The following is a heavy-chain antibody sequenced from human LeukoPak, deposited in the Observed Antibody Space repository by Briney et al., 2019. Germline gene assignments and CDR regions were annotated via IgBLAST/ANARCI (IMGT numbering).Heavy chain of an antibody. D-gene: IGHD2-21*02. V-gene: IGHV3-21*01. J-gene: IGHJ4*02. CDR3: ARGEYCGGDCYSD. CDR2: ISSSSYI. CDR1: GFTFSSYI. Sequence: PGGSLRLSCAASGFTFSSYIMNWVRQAPGKGLEWVSSISSSSYIYYADSVKGRFTIYRVNAKNSLYLQMNGLRAEDTAVYYCARGEYCGGDCYSDWGEGAQVTVCS.